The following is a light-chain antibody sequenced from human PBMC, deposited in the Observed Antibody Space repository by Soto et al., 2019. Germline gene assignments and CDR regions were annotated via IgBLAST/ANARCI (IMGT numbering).Light chain of an antibody. J-gene: IGLJ1*01. V-gene: IGLV1-40*01. CDR1: RSNIGAGYD. Sequence: HSALTQAPSISGAPGQRVTISCTVSRSNIGAGYDVHRFQQFPGTAPRLLIHGNNNRPSGVPDRFSGPESGTSASLAIAGLQAGDEAIYYCQSFDSDLSAFVFGTGTKVTVL. CDR3: QSFDSDLSAFV. CDR2: GNN.